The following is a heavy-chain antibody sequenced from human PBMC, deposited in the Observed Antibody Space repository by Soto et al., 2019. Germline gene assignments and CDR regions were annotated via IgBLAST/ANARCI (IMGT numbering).Heavy chain of an antibody. CDR1: GGSLSSYY. D-gene: IGHD1-26*01. V-gene: IGHV4-59*08. Sequence: SETLSLTCVVSGGSLSSYYWSWIRQPPGKGLEWIGYTYYSGSTNYNPSLKSRVTISVDTSKNQFSLKLSSVTAADTAVYYCARLGGSYAVPHFDYWGQGTLVTVSS. CDR2: TYYSGST. J-gene: IGHJ4*02. CDR3: ARLGGSYAVPHFDY.